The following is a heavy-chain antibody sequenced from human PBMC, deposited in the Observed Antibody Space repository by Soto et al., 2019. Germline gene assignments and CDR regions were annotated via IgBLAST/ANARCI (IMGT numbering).Heavy chain of an antibody. J-gene: IGHJ4*02. V-gene: IGHV3-30*03. CDR1: GFNFSTYG. D-gene: IGHD3-22*01. CDR3: ATDLVMTSSWPAD. Sequence: VKLVEFGGGVVQPGRSLRHSCAVSGFNFSTYGMHWVRQAPGKGLEWVAVISYDGSHKAFADSVKGRIAISRDNAKNTLFLQMNSLREEDTAVYYCATDLVMTSSWPADWGQGTLGTVSS. CDR2: ISYDGSHK.